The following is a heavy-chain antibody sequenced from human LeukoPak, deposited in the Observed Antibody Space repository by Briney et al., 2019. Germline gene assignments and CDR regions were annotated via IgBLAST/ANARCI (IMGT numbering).Heavy chain of an antibody. CDR3: ARGGYYDSSGYYLLGY. Sequence: PSETLSLTCAAYGGSFSGYYWSWIRQPPGKGLEWIGEINHSGSTNYNPSLKSRVTISVDTSKNQFSLKLSSVTAADTAVYYCARGGYYDSSGYYLLGYWGQGTLVTVSS. CDR2: INHSGST. D-gene: IGHD3-22*01. J-gene: IGHJ4*02. CDR1: GGSFSGYY. V-gene: IGHV4-34*01.